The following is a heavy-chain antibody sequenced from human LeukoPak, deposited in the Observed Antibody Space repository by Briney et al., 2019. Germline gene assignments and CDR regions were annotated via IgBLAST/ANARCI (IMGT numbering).Heavy chain of an antibody. V-gene: IGHV4-59*01. Sequence: SETLSLTCTVSGGSISSYYWSWIRQPPGKGLEWIGYIYHSGSTNYNPSLKSRVTISVDTSKNQFFLKLSSVTAADTAVYYCARVESYTVFDYWGQGTLVTVSS. J-gene: IGHJ4*02. D-gene: IGHD1-26*01. CDR3: ARVESYTVFDY. CDR1: GGSISSYY. CDR2: IYHSGST.